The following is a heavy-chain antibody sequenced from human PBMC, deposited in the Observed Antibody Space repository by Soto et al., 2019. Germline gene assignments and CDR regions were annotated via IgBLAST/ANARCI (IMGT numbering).Heavy chain of an antibody. V-gene: IGHV4-4*07. D-gene: IGHD6-6*01. CDR2: MFASGST. J-gene: IGHJ4*02. CDR1: GDSITSYD. CDR3: ARGRYNTGSSIPYFDN. Sequence: QLQLQESGPGLVKPSETVSLTCTVSGDSITSYDWSWMRQPAGKGLEWIGRMFASGSTNYNPSLRSRVTLSIYRAKKPFPLKLNSVTAADTAVYFCARGRYNTGSSIPYFDNWGQGTLVTVSS.